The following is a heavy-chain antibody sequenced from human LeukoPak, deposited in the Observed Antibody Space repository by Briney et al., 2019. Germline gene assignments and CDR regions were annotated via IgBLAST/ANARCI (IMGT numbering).Heavy chain of an antibody. D-gene: IGHD4-11*01. V-gene: IGHV3-21*01. CDR1: GFTFSSNS. CDR3: ARGGKLDYPFDY. J-gene: IGHJ4*02. CDR2: ISDSRDYK. Sequence: PRGSLRLSCPVSGFTFSSNSMNWVRQAPGKGLEWVSSISDSRDYKYYADSVKGRFTISTDDAKKSVSLQMNSLRAEDTAAYYCARGGKLDYPFDYWGQGTLVTVSS.